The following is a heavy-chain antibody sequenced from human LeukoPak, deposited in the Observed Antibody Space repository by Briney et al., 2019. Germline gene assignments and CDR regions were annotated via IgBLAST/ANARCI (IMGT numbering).Heavy chain of an antibody. V-gene: IGHV4-38-2*02. CDR3: ARWAAGTFDY. Sequence: SETLSLTCTVSGYSISSGYYWGWIRQPPGKGLEWIGSIYHSGSTYYNPSLKSRVTIDTSKDQFSLKLSSVTAADTAVYYCARWAAGTFDYWGQGTLVTVSS. CDR2: IYHSGST. CDR1: GYSISSGYY. D-gene: IGHD6-13*01. J-gene: IGHJ4*02.